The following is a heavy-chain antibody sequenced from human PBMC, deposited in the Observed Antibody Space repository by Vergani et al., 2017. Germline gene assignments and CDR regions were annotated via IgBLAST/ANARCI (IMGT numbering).Heavy chain of an antibody. D-gene: IGHD2-2*01. CDR1: GGSISSYY. Sequence: QVQLQESGPGLVKPSETLSLTCTVSGGSISSYYWSWIRQPAGKGLEWIGRIYTSGSTNYNPSLKSRVTISVDTSKNQFSLKLSSVTAADTAVYYCAREDCSSTSCYVFDYWGQGTLVTVSS. V-gene: IGHV4-4*07. CDR3: AREDCSSTSCYVFDY. J-gene: IGHJ4*02. CDR2: IYTSGST.